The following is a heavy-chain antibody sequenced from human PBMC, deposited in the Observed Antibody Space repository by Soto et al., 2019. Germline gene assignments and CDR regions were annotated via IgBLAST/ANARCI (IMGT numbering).Heavy chain of an antibody. CDR2: IYPGDSDT. V-gene: IGHV5-51*01. Sequence: WESLTITCTCSGNSFTSYWIGWVRQMPGKGLEWMGIIYPGDSDTRYSPSFQGQVTISADKSISTAYLQWSSLKASDTAMYYCARHIDVTYGMDVWGQGTTVTVS. CDR1: GNSFTSYW. CDR3: ARHIDVTYGMDV. J-gene: IGHJ6*02. D-gene: IGHD3-16*02.